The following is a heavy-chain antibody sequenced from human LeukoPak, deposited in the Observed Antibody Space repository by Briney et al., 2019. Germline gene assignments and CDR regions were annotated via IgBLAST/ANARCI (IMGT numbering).Heavy chain of an antibody. CDR3: AGFPRPIIAVADKGY. Sequence: SETLSLTCTVSGGSISSSSYYWGWIRQPPGKGLEWIGSIYYSGSTYYNPSLKSRVTISVDTSKNQFSLKLSSVTAADTAVYYCAGFPRPIIAVADKGYWGQGTLVTVSS. CDR2: IYYSGST. J-gene: IGHJ4*02. D-gene: IGHD6-19*01. CDR1: GGSISSSSYY. V-gene: IGHV4-39*07.